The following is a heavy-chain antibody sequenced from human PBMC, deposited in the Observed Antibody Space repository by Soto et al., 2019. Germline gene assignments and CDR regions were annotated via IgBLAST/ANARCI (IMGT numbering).Heavy chain of an antibody. CDR2: IIPILGIA. Sequence: QVQLVQSGAEVKKPGSSVKVSCKASGGTFSSYTISWVRQAPGQGLEWMGRIIPILGIANYAQKFQGSVTITADKSTSTAYMELSSLRSEDTAVYYCARGGYYGSGSYYYYYMDVWGKGTTVTVSS. D-gene: IGHD3-10*01. CDR1: GGTFSSYT. V-gene: IGHV1-69*02. J-gene: IGHJ6*03. CDR3: ARGGYYGSGSYYYYYMDV.